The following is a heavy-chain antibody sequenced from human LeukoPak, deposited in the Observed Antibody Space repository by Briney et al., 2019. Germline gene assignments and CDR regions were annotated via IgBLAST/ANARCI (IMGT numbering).Heavy chain of an antibody. Sequence: GGSLRLSCAASGFTFSNAWMSWVRQAPGKGLEWVAFIRYDGSNKYYADSVKGRFTISRDNSKNTLYLQMNSLRAEDTAVYYCAKALVKGDYYYMDVWGKGTTVTISS. CDR2: IRYDGSNK. CDR3: AKALVKGDYYYMDV. D-gene: IGHD3-16*01. J-gene: IGHJ6*03. CDR1: GFTFSNAW. V-gene: IGHV3-30*02.